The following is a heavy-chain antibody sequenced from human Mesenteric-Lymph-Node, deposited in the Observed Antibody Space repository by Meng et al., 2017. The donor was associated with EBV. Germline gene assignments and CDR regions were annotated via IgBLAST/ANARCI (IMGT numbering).Heavy chain of an antibody. CDR1: GGSISSSSYY. J-gene: IGHJ4*02. CDR2: IYYSGST. V-gene: IGHV4-39*07. CDR3: ATSSLTVDY. Sequence: QRQLQEWGPGLVKPSETLALTCTVSGGSISSSSYYWGWIRQPPGKGLEWIGSIYYSGSTYYNPSLKSRVTISVDTSKNQFSLKLSSVTAADTAVYYCATSSLTVDYWGQGTLVTVSS.